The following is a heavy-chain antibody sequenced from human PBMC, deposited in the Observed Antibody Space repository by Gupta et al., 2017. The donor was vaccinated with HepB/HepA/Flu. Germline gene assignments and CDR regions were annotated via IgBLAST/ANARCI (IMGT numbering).Heavy chain of an antibody. V-gene: IGHV2-5*02. CDR2: IYWDDDK. Sequence: QITLKESGPTPVNPTQTLSLTCTFSGFPLSTSGVGVGWIRQPPGTALEWLALIYWDDDKRYSPSLESKLTITKDTSKNQVVLTMTNMDPVDTATYYCAHQPENSSGWSHWGQRTLVTVSS. CDR1: GFPLSTSGVG. J-gene: IGHJ4*02. D-gene: IGHD6-19*01. CDR3: AHQPENSSGWSH.